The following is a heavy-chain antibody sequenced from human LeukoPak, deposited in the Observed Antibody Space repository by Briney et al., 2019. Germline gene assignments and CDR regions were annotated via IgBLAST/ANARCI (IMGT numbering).Heavy chain of an antibody. V-gene: IGHV3-9*03. CDR2: ISWNSGSI. D-gene: IGHD2-2*01. J-gene: IGHJ6*03. CDR3: AKEAIVVVPAAPKQGSYYYYMDV. CDR1: GFTFDDYA. Sequence: GRSLRLSCAASGFTFDDYAMHWVRQAPGKGLEWVSGISWNSGSIGYADSVKGRFTISRDNAKNSLYLQMNSLRAEDMALYYCAKEAIVVVPAAPKQGSYYYYMDVWGKGTTVTVSS.